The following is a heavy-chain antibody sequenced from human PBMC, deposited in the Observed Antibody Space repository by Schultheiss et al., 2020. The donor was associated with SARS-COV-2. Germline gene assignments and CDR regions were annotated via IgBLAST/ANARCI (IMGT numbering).Heavy chain of an antibody. CDR1: GFTVSSNY. J-gene: IGHJ4*02. Sequence: GGSLRLSCAASGFTVSSNYMSWVRQAPGKGLEWVSAISGSGGSTYYADSVKGRFTISRDNAKNSLYLQMNSLRAEDTAVYYCARVGKGDHYFDYWGQGTLVTVSS. V-gene: IGHV3-53*01. CDR3: ARVGKGDHYFDY. CDR2: ISGSGGST. D-gene: IGHD3-16*01.